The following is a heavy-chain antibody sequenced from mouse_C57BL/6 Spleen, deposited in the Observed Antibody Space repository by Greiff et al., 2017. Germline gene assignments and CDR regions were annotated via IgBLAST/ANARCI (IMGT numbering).Heavy chain of an antibody. CDR1: GFTFTDYY. D-gene: IGHD4-1*01. CDR2: IRNKANGYTT. CDR3: ASLTEDAMDY. Sequence: DVQLQESGGGLVQPGGSLSLSCAASGFTFTDYYMSWVRQPPGKALEWLGFIRNKANGYTTEYSASVKGRFTISRDNSQSILYLQMNALRAEDSATYCCASLTEDAMDYWGQGTSVTVSS. V-gene: IGHV7-3*01. J-gene: IGHJ4*01.